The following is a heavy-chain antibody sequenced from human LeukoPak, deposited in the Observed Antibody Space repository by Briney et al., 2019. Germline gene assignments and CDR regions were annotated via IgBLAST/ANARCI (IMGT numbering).Heavy chain of an antibody. Sequence: SGGSLRLSCAASGFTFSSYSMNWVRQAPGKGLEWVSSISSSSSYIYYADSVKGRFTISRDNAKNSLYLQMNSLRAEDTAVYYCARATGTSTNDAFDIWGQGTMVTVSS. J-gene: IGHJ3*02. CDR1: GFTFSSYS. V-gene: IGHV3-21*01. CDR2: ISSSSSYI. CDR3: ARATGTSTNDAFDI. D-gene: IGHD1-1*01.